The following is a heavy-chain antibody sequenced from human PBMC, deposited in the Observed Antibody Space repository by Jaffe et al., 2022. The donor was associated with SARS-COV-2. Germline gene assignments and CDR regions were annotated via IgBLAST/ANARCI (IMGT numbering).Heavy chain of an antibody. V-gene: IGHV3-23*01. J-gene: IGHJ5*02. CDR3: AKVGISGGSQWLDP. CDR1: GFTFSSYA. Sequence: EVQLLESGGGLVQPGGSLRLSCAASGFTFSSYAMSWVRQSPGKGLEWVSSISGSGGGTYYADSVKGRFTISRDNSKNTLYLQMNSLGAEDTAIYYCAKVGISGGSQWLDPWGQGTLVTVSS. D-gene: IGHD2-15*01. CDR2: ISGSGGGT.